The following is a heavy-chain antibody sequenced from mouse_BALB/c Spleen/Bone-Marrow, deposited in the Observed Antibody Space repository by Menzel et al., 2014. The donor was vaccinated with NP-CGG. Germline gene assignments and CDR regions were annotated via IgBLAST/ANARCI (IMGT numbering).Heavy chain of an antibody. J-gene: IGHJ1*01. CDR1: GFTFSDYG. V-gene: IGHV5-15*02. Sequence: EVKLMESGGGLVQPGGSRKLSCAASGFTFSDYGMAWVRQAPGKGPEWVAFISNLAYSIYYADTVTGRFTISRENAKNTLYLEMSSLRSEDTAMYYCARDYYGSSYWYFDVWGAGTTVTVSP. CDR2: ISNLAYSI. D-gene: IGHD1-1*01. CDR3: ARDYYGSSYWYFDV.